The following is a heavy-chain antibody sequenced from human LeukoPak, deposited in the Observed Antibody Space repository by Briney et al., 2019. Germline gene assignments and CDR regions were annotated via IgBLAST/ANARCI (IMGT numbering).Heavy chain of an antibody. CDR2: INTVSGNT. Sequence: ASAKVSCKTSEYSLTQYPIHWVRQAPGQRLEWMGWINTVSGNTRYSQNFQGRVSITRDTSASTAYMELSYLKSEDTAIYYCANWAGAPADYFSGPLDYWGRTPWSPSPQ. J-gene: IGHJ4*02. CDR1: EYSLTQYP. D-gene: IGHD3-3*01. CDR3: ANWAGAPADYFSGPLDY. V-gene: IGHV1-3*04.